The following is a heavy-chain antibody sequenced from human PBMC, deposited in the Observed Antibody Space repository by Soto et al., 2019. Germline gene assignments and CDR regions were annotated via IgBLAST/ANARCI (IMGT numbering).Heavy chain of an antibody. V-gene: IGHV1-8*01. D-gene: IGHD6-19*01. CDR2: MNPNSGNT. J-gene: IGHJ1*01. CDR1: GYTFTSYD. CDR3: ARVVGYSSGWPEYFQH. Sequence: GASLKVSCKASGYTFTSYDINWVRQATGQGLEWMGWMNPNSGNTGYAQKFQGRVTMTRNTSISTAYMELSSLRSEDTAVYYCARVVGYSSGWPEYFQHWGQGTLVTVSS.